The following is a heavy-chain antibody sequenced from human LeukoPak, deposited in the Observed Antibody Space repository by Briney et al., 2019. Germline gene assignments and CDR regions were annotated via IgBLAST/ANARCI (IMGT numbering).Heavy chain of an antibody. CDR2: TYYRSKWYS. J-gene: IGHJ4*02. D-gene: IGHD2-8*01. CDR1: GDSVSSNSVT. Sequence: SQTLSLTCAISGDSVSSNSVTWNWIRQSPSRGLEWLGRTYYRSKWYSDYAISLKGRITINPDTSKNHFSLQLNSVTPEDTAIYYCTRAQWRAFDSWGQGTLVTVSS. V-gene: IGHV6-1*01. CDR3: TRAQWRAFDS.